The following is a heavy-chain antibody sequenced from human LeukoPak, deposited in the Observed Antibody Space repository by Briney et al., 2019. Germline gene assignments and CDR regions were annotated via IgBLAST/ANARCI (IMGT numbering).Heavy chain of an antibody. Sequence: GASVKVSCKASGYTFTSYGVSWVRQAPGQGLEWMGWISAYNGNTNYAQKLQGRVTMTTDTSTSTAYMELRSPRSDDTAVYYCARDLYYYGSGSYNWFDPWGQGTLVTVSS. CDR1: GYTFTSYG. V-gene: IGHV1-18*01. J-gene: IGHJ5*02. CDR3: ARDLYYYGSGSYNWFDP. D-gene: IGHD3-10*01. CDR2: ISAYNGNT.